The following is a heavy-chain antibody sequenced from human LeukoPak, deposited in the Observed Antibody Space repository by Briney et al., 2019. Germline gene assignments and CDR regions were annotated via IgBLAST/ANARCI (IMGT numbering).Heavy chain of an antibody. V-gene: IGHV3-30-3*01. CDR3: ARDVVGSSNNGMDV. D-gene: IGHD6-13*01. Sequence: PGGSLRLSWAAYGFTFSSYAMDWVRQAGGKGLEWVEVISYDGSNKYYADCVKGRFTISRDNSKNPLYLQMNSLRAEDTAVYYCARDVVGSSNNGMDVWRQATTVTVSS. CDR2: ISYDGSNK. CDR1: GFTFSSYA. J-gene: IGHJ6*02.